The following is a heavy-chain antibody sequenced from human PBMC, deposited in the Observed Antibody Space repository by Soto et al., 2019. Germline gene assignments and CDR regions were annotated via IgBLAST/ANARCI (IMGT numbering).Heavy chain of an antibody. CDR3: AREGAPLAFDI. D-gene: IGHD3-16*01. V-gene: IGHV3-48*01. CDR1: GFTFSSYS. J-gene: IGHJ3*02. CDR2: ISSSSSTI. Sequence: GGSLRLSCAASGFTFSSYSMNWVRQAPGKGLEWVSYISSSSSTIYYADSVKGRFTISRANAKNSLYLQMNRLRAEDTAVYYCAREGAPLAFDIWGQGTMVTVSS.